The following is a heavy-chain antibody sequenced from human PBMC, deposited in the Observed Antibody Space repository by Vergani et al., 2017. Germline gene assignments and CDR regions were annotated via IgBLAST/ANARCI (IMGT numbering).Heavy chain of an antibody. CDR3: AHIRCHGSGQYAGLDY. D-gene: IGHD1-26*01. CDR1: GFSLSASATG. CDR2: VYYNEEK. J-gene: IGHJ4*02. Sequence: QITLKESGPTLVQPTQTLTLSCTFSGFSLSASATGVAWIRQPPGKALEWPGVVYYNEEKRYTPSMKGRLTITKDTSKIQVVLTMTNMDRVGTATYSCAHIRCHGSGQYAGLDYWGQGTLVTVSS. V-gene: IGHV2-5*01.